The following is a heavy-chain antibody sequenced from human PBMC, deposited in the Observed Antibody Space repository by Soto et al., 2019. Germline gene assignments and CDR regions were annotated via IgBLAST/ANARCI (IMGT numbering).Heavy chain of an antibody. J-gene: IGHJ4*02. CDR2: ISAYNGNT. D-gene: IGHD5-12*01. CDR3: ARDIGEGYSGYDYSGDY. V-gene: IGHV1-18*01. Sequence: QVQLVQSGAEVKKPGASVKVSCKASGYTFTSYGISWVRQAPGQGLEWMGWISAYNGNTNNAQKLQGRVTMTTDTSTSTDYMELRSLRSDDTAVYYCARDIGEGYSGYDYSGDYWGQGTLVTVSS. CDR1: GYTFTSYG.